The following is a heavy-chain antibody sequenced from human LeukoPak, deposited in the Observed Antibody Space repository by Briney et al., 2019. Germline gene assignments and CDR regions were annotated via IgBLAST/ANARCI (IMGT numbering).Heavy chain of an antibody. J-gene: IGHJ4*02. CDR3: ARGYSSSWYEPFDY. V-gene: IGHV1-18*01. D-gene: IGHD6-13*01. CDR2: ISAYNGNT. Sequence: ASVKVSCKASGYTFTSYGISWVRQAPGQGLEWMGWISAYNGNTNYAQKLQGRVTMTTDTSTSTAYMELRSPRSDDTAVYYCARGYSSSWYEPFDYWGQGTLVTVSS. CDR1: GYTFTSYG.